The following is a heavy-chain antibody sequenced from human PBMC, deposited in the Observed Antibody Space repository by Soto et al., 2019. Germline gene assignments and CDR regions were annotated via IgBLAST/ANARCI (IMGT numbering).Heavy chain of an antibody. V-gene: IGHV3-64*02. D-gene: IGHD2-15*01. CDR2: ISRSGDRT. J-gene: IGHJ4*02. CDR1: GFTFSSYN. CDR3: ARARCSSGQCYYFDY. Sequence: EVQLEESGEGLVQPGGSLRLSCAASGFTFSSYNIHWIRQAPGKGLEFVSAISRSGDRTYYADSVKGRFTITRDNSKNTVWLQMGSLRAEDMAVYYCARARCSSGQCYYFDYWGRGALVSVSS.